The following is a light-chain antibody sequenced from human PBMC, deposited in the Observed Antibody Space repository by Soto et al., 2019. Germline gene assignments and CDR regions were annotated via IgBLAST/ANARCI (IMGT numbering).Light chain of an antibody. CDR2: SAS. Sequence: EIVLTQSPATLYWSPGERATLSCRASQSVRNDLVWYHQKPGQAPRVLIYSASNRATGIPARFSGSGSGTDFTLTISSLEPEDFAVYYCQQRTNWPPTFGGGTKVEMK. CDR1: QSVRND. V-gene: IGKV3-11*01. J-gene: IGKJ4*01. CDR3: QQRTNWPPT.